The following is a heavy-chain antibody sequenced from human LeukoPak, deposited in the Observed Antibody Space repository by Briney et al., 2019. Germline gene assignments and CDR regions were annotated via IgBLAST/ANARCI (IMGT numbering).Heavy chain of an antibody. CDR1: GFTFRRFS. D-gene: IGHD3-3*01. Sequence: GGSLRLSCAASGFTFRRFSMNWVRQAPGKGLEWVSSISTSGGLSSVYYADTVEGRFNISRDNAKNSLFLQMNSMGTEDTAVYYWARGDLTITVFGVPIIQNFDYWGQGTLVTVSS. V-gene: IGHV3-21*01. CDR3: ARGDLTITVFGVPIIQNFDY. CDR2: ISTSGGLSSV. J-gene: IGHJ4*02.